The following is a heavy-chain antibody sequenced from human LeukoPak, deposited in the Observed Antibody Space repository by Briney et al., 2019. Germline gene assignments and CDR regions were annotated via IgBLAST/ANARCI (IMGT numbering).Heavy chain of an antibody. J-gene: IGHJ4*02. CDR1: GFSFSSHA. D-gene: IGHD2-2*01. V-gene: IGHV3-64*01. CDR3: ARDPHCGSTSCLSYFDY. Sequence: GGSLRLSCAASGFSFSSHAMSWVRQAPGKGLEYVSAISSDGGVTYYANSVKGRFTISRDNSKNTVHLQMGSLRGEDMAVYYCARDPHCGSTSCLSYFDYWGQGTLVTVSS. CDR2: ISSDGGVT.